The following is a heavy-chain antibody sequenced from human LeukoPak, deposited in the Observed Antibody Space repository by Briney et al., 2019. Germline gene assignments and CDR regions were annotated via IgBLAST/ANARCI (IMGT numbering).Heavy chain of an antibody. V-gene: IGHV3-33*01. J-gene: IGHJ4*02. D-gene: IGHD5-18*01. CDR2: IWYDGSNK. CDR3: ARDFFHTTMAEGGFDY. CDR1: GFTFSSFG. Sequence: SGRSLRLSCAASGFTFSSFGMHWVRQAPGKGLEWVASIWYDGSNKYYADSVKGRFTISRDNSKNTLYLVMNSLRAEDTAVYYCARDFFHTTMAEGGFDYWGQGTLVTVSS.